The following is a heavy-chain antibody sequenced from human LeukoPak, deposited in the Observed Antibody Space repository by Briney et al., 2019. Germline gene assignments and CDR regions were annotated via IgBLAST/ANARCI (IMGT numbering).Heavy chain of an antibody. J-gene: IGHJ3*02. CDR3: ARTVPSSDAFDI. V-gene: IGHV4-59*08. D-gene: IGHD3-10*01. CDR1: GGSISSYY. CDR2: IYYSGST. Sequence: SETLSLTCAVYGGSISSYYWSWIRQPPGKGLEWIGYIYYSGSTNYNPSLKSRVTISVDTSKNQFSLKLSSVTAADTAVYYCARTVPSSDAFDIWGQGTMVTVSS.